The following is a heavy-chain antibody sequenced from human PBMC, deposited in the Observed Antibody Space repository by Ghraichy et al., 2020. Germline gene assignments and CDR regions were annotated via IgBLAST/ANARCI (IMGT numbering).Heavy chain of an antibody. D-gene: IGHD3-16*01. V-gene: IGHV3-7*03. CDR3: ARERFGGYPGLYYYYGMDV. J-gene: IGHJ6*02. CDR1: GFTFSSYW. Sequence: GESLNISCAASGFTFSSYWMSWVRQAPGKGLEWVANIKQDGSEKYYVDSVKGRFTISRDNAKNSLYLQMNSLRAEDTAVYYCARERFGGYPGLYYYYGMDVWGQGTTVTVSS. CDR2: IKQDGSEK.